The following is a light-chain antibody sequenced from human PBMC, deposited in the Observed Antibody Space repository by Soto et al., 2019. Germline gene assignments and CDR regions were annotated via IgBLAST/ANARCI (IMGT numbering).Light chain of an antibody. J-gene: IGKJ2*01. CDR1: QSISSW. CDR2: KAS. Sequence: DIQMTQSPSTLSASVGDRVTITCRASQSISSWLAWYQQKPEKAPKLLIFKASSLQSGVPSRFSGSGSGTEFTLTISSLQPDDFATYYCQQYSSHSPYTFGQGTQLEIK. V-gene: IGKV1-5*03. CDR3: QQYSSHSPYT.